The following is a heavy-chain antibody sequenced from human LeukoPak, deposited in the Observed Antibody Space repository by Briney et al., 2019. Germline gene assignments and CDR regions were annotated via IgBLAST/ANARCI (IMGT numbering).Heavy chain of an antibody. J-gene: IGHJ6*03. CDR1: GRTFISYA. V-gene: IGHV1-69*13. CDR3: ARGYSRSAPGYSSYYYYMDV. D-gene: IGHD4-23*01. CDR2: IIPIFGTA. Sequence: GASVKVSCKASGRTFISYAISWVRQAPGQGLEWMGGIIPIFGTANYAQKFQGRVTITADESTSTAYMELSSLRSEDTAVYYCARGYSRSAPGYSSYYYYMDVWGKGTTVTISS.